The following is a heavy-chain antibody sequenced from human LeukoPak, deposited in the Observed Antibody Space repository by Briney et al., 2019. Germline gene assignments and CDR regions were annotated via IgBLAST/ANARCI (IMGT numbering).Heavy chain of an antibody. J-gene: IGHJ4*02. Sequence: PGGSLRLSCAASGFSFSSHWMSWVRQAPGKGLEWVVNIKPDGSEKYYVDSVKGRFTISRDNAKNSLYLQMNSLRAEDTAVYYCARGGGRHVEYWGQGNLVTVSS. V-gene: IGHV3-7*05. CDR1: GFSFSSHW. CDR2: IKPDGSEK. D-gene: IGHD2/OR15-2a*01. CDR3: ARGGGRHVEY.